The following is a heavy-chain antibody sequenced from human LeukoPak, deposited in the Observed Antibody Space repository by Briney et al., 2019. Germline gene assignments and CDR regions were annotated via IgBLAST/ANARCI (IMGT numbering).Heavy chain of an antibody. V-gene: IGHV3-7*01. J-gene: IGHJ6*02. CDR2: IKQDGSEE. CDR3: ARGPYCSSTSCYIGYYYYYGMDV. CDR1: GFTFSSYW. D-gene: IGHD2-2*01. Sequence: GGSLRLSCAASGFTFSSYWMSWVRQAPGKGLEWVANIKQDGSEEYYVDSVKGRFTISRDNAKNSLYLQMNSLRAEDTAVYYCARGPYCSSTSCYIGYYYYYGMDVWGQGTTVTVSS.